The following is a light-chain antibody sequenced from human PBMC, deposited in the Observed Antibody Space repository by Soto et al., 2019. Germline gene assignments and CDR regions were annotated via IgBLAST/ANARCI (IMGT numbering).Light chain of an antibody. Sequence: DIQMTHSPSSLSTSVGDRVTITCRASQGISNYLAWYQQKPGKVPKLLIYAASTLQSGVPSRFSGSGSGTDFTLTISSLQPDDFATYYCQQYNIYPWTFGQGTKVDI. V-gene: IGKV1-27*01. CDR2: AAS. CDR3: QQYNIYPWT. J-gene: IGKJ1*01. CDR1: QGISNY.